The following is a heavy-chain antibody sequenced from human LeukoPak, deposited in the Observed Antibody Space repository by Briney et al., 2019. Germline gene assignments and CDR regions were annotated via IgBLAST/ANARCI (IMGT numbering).Heavy chain of an antibody. CDR1: GGSISSYY. CDR3: ARGAPFDP. J-gene: IGHJ5*02. Sequence: PSETQSLTCTVSGGSISSYYWSWIRQPPGKGLEWIGYIYYSGSTNYNPSLKSRVTISVDTSKNQFSLKLSSVTAADTAVYYCARGAPFDPWGQGTLVTVSS. V-gene: IGHV4-59*01. CDR2: IYYSGST.